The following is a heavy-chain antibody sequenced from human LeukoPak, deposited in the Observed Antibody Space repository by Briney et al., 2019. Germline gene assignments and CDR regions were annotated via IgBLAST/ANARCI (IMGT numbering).Heavy chain of an antibody. Sequence: PSETLSLTCTVSGGSISSSSYYWGWIRQPPGKGLEWIGSIYYSGSTYYNPSLKSRVTISVDTSKNQFSLKLSSVTAADTAVYYCARDTSVVLYYFDYWGQETLVTVSS. V-gene: IGHV4-39*07. CDR3: ARDTSVVLYYFDY. CDR1: GGSISSSSYY. D-gene: IGHD4-23*01. J-gene: IGHJ4*02. CDR2: IYYSGST.